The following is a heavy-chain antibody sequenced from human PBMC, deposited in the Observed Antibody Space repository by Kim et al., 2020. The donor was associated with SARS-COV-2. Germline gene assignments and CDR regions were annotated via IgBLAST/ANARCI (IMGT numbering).Heavy chain of an antibody. CDR3: ARVVAGTTSYYFDY. D-gene: IGHD6-19*01. J-gene: IGHJ4*02. CDR2: IYSGGST. Sequence: GGSLRLSCAASGFTVSSNYMSWVRQAPGKGLEWVSVIYSGGSTYYADSVKGRFTISRDNSKNTLYLQMNSLRAEDTAVYYCARVVAGTTSYYFDYWGQGTLVTVSS. CDR1: GFTVSSNY. V-gene: IGHV3-53*01.